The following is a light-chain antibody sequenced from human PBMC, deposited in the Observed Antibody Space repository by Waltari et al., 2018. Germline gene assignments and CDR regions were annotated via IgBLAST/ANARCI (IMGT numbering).Light chain of an antibody. V-gene: IGKV3-15*01. CDR1: QSVSSD. Sequence: EIVMTQSPATLSVSPGERATLSCRASQSVSSDLAWYQQKPGQAPRLLFYGASTRATGIPARFSGSGSGTDFTLTISSLQAEDVALYYCQQYYDIPLTFGGGTKVEIK. J-gene: IGKJ4*01. CDR3: QQYYDIPLT. CDR2: GAS.